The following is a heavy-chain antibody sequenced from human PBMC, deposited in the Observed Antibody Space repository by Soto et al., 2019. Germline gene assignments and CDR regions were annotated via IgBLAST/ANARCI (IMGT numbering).Heavy chain of an antibody. CDR2: INPSSGDT. Sequence: QVQLVQSGAEVKKPGAPVKVSCKASGYTFTNHYMHWVRQAPGQGLEWRGMINPSSGDTIYAQKFQGKLTMIRDTSTSTVYMELSSLRSEDTAVYYCATIDTGRAVVGPDVDFWGQGTLVTVSS. CDR1: GYTFTNHY. V-gene: IGHV1-46*01. CDR3: ATIDTGRAVVGPDVDF. J-gene: IGHJ4*02. D-gene: IGHD6-19*01.